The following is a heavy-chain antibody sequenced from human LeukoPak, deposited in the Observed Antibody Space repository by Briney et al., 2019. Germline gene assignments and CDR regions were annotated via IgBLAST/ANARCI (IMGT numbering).Heavy chain of an antibody. CDR2: ISGSGGST. D-gene: IGHD6-19*01. V-gene: IGHV3-23*01. CDR3: QQWLVYHYYGMDV. Sequence: GGSLRLSCAASGFTFSSYAMSWVRQAPGKGLEWVSAISGSGGSTYYADSVRGRFTISRDKSKNTLYLQMNSLRAEDTAVYYCQQWLVYHYYGMDVWGQETTVTVSS. CDR1: GFTFSSYA. J-gene: IGHJ6*02.